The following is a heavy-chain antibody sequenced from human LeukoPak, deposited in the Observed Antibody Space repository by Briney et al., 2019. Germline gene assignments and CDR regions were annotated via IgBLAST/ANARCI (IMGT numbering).Heavy chain of an antibody. CDR3: AGDTAGGYVNY. Sequence: GGSLRLSCAASGFTFSSYSMNWVRQAPGKGLEWVSYISSSSTIYYADSVKGRFTISRDNAKNSLYLQMNSLRAEDTAVYYCAGDTAGGYVNYWGQGTLVTVSS. V-gene: IGHV3-48*01. J-gene: IGHJ4*02. CDR2: ISSSSTI. CDR1: GFTFSSYS. D-gene: IGHD5-12*01.